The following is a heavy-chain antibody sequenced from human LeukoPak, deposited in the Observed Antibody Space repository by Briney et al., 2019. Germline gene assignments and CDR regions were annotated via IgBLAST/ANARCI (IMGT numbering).Heavy chain of an antibody. J-gene: IGHJ4*02. Sequence: PGGALRLSCAASGFTFSSYAMSWVRHAPGKGLEWVSGISGSGGSTYYADSVKGRFTISRDNSKNTLYLQMNSLRAEDTAVYYCARVYGDSRGYFDYWGQGTLVTVSS. CDR1: GFTFSSYA. D-gene: IGHD4-17*01. CDR3: ARVYGDSRGYFDY. CDR2: ISGSGGST. V-gene: IGHV3-23*01.